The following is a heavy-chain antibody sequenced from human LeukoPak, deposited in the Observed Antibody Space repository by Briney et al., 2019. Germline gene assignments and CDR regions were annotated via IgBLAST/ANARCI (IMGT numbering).Heavy chain of an antibody. CDR2: ISSSSSYI. V-gene: IGHV3-21*01. CDR1: GFTFSSYS. J-gene: IGHJ4*02. D-gene: IGHD3-3*01. CDR3: ARDLSIFGVVINGY. Sequence: KPGGSLRLSCAASGFTFSSYSMNWVRQAPGKGLEWVSSISSSSSYIYYADSVKGRFTISRDNAKNSLYLQMNSLRAEDTAVYYCARDLSIFGVVINGYWGQGTLVTVSS.